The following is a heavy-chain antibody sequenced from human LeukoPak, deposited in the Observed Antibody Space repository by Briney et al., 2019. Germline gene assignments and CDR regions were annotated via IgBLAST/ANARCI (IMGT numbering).Heavy chain of an antibody. CDR3: ARDLQPQIMITFGGEPAFDY. D-gene: IGHD3-16*01. V-gene: IGHV1-3*01. CDR2: INAGNGNT. Sequence: ASVKVSCKASGYTFTSYAMHWVRQAPGQRLEWMGWINAGNGNTKYSQKFQGRATITRDTSASTAYMELSSLRSEDTAVYYCARDLQPQIMITFGGEPAFDYWGQGTLVTVSS. J-gene: IGHJ4*02. CDR1: GYTFTSYA.